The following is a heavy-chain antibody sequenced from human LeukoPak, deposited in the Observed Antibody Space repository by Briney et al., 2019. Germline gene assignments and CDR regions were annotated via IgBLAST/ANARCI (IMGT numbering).Heavy chain of an antibody. CDR1: GFTFNYAW. CDR2: TVSEIDGGTT. V-gene: IGHV3-15*04. J-gene: IGHJ6*02. D-gene: IGHD1-7*01. Sequence: GGSLRLSCAASGFTFNYAWMSWVRQVPGKGLEWVGQTVSEIDGGTTDYAAPVKGRFTISRDDSKSTLYLQMNSLKIEDTAVYFCTTDEDWNYARKDVWGQGATVIVSS. CDR3: TTDEDWNYARKDV.